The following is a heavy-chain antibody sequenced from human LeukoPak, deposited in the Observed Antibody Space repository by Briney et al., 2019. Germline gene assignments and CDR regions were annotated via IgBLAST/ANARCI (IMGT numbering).Heavy chain of an antibody. CDR1: GGSISSYY. D-gene: IGHD2-15*01. CDR2: IYTSGST. CDR3: ARDRSAPTYNWFGP. V-gene: IGHV4-4*07. J-gene: IGHJ5*02. Sequence: PSETLSLTCTVSGGSISSYYWSWIRQPAGKGLEWIGRIYTSGSTNYNPSLKSRVTMSVDTSKNQFSLKLSSVTAADTAVYYCARDRSAPTYNWFGPWGQGTLVTVSS.